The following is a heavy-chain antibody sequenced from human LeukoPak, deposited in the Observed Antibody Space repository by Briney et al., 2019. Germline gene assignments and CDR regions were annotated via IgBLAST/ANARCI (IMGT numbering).Heavy chain of an antibody. CDR3: ARGRSVGNLYYYGSGSSTKILFDY. CDR1: GFTFSSYS. CDR2: ISSSNSYI. D-gene: IGHD3-10*01. Sequence: GGSLRLSCAASGFTFSSYSMNWVRQAPGKGLELVSSISSSNSYIYYPDSVKGRFTISRDNAKNSLYLQMNSLRAEDTAVYYCARGRSVGNLYYYGSGSSTKILFDYWGEGTLVTVSS. V-gene: IGHV3-21*01. J-gene: IGHJ4*02.